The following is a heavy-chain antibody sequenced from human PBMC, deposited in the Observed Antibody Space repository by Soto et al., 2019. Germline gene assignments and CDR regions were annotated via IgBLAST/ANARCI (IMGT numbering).Heavy chain of an antibody. V-gene: IGHV3-23*01. D-gene: IGHD2-15*01. CDR1: EFTFSNYA. CDR2: ISGSGGST. Sequence: PGGSLRLSCAASEFTFSNYAMSWVRQAPGKGLEWVSAISGSGGSTYYADSVKGRFTISRDNSKNTLYLQMNSLRAEDTAVYYCANDCSGGSCHRNYGYWGQGTLVTVSS. J-gene: IGHJ4*02. CDR3: ANDCSGGSCHRNYGY.